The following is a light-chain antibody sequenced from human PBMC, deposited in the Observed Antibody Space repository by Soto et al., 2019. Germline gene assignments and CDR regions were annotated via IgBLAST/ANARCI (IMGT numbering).Light chain of an antibody. V-gene: IGKV1-5*01. J-gene: IGKJ1*01. CDR2: DAS. CDR1: QSISSW. CDR3: QQYNFYWT. Sequence: DIQMTQSPFTLSASVGDRVTITCRASQSISSWLAWYQQKPGKAPKLLIYDASTLKGGVPSRFSGSGSGTEFTLTISSLQPDDFATYYCQQYNFYWTFGQGTKVDIK.